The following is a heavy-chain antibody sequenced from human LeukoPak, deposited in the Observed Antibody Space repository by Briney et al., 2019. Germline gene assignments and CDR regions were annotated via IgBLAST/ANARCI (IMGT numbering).Heavy chain of an antibody. V-gene: IGHV3-7*03. Sequence: GGSLRLSCAASGFTFSSYWMNWARQAPGKGLEWVASINHNGNVNYYVDSVKGRFTISRDNAKNLLYLQMSNLRAEDTAMYFCARGGGLDVWGQGATVTVSS. D-gene: IGHD3-16*01. CDR1: GFTFSSYW. CDR2: INHNGNVN. J-gene: IGHJ6*02. CDR3: ARGGGLDV.